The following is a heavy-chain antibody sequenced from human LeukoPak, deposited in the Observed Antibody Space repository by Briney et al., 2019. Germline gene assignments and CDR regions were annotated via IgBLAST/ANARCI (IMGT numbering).Heavy chain of an antibody. CDR1: GGSISSNSYY. D-gene: IGHD6-13*01. Sequence: SETLSLTCTVSGGSISSNSYYWGWTRQPPGKGLEWIGSIYHSGSTNYNPSLKSRVTISVDKSKNQFSLKLSSVTAADTAVYYCARGSSSWYVYYYYYMDVWGKGTTVTVSS. CDR3: ARGSSSWYVYYYYYMDV. J-gene: IGHJ6*03. V-gene: IGHV4-39*07. CDR2: IYHSGST.